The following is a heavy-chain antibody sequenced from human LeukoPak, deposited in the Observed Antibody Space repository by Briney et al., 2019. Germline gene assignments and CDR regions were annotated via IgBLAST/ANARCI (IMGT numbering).Heavy chain of an antibody. CDR3: ARPPTGYTYGYYFDY. D-gene: IGHD5-18*01. CDR1: GFTFSSYG. V-gene: IGHV3-33*01. CDR2: IWYDGSNQ. J-gene: IGHJ4*02. Sequence: GGSLRLSCAASGFTFSSYGMPWVRQAPGKGLEWVAVIWYDGSNQYYADSVKGRFTISRDNSKNTLYLQMNSLRAEDTAVYYCARPPTGYTYGYYFDYWGQGTLVTVSS.